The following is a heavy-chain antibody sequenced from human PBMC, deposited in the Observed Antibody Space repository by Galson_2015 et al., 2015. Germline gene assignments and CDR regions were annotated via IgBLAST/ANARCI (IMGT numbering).Heavy chain of an antibody. J-gene: IGHJ4*02. Sequence: QSGAEVKKPGEPLRISCKGSGYSFTSYWISWVRQMPGKGLEWMGRIDPSDSYTNYSPSFQGHVTISADKSISTAYLQWSSLKASDTAMYYCARLGADMVRGVHFDYWGQGTLVTVSS. D-gene: IGHD3-10*01. CDR3: ARLGADMVRGVHFDY. CDR1: GYSFTSYW. V-gene: IGHV5-10-1*01. CDR2: IDPSDSYT.